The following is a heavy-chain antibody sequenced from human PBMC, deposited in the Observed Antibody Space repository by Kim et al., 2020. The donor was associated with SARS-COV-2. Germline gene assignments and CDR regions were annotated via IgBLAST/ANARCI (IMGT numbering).Heavy chain of an antibody. D-gene: IGHD3-10*01. V-gene: IGHV4-59*08. Sequence: SETLSLTCTVSGGINSDFWTWIRQPPGKVLEWIGYIRYSGRTAYNPSLASRLAIFIDTSKTHFSLTLTSVTPEDTAIYYCARLPDITGWPFDSWGQGAEVTVSS. CDR2: IRYSGRT. CDR3: ARLPDITGWPFDS. CDR1: GGINSDF. J-gene: IGHJ4*02.